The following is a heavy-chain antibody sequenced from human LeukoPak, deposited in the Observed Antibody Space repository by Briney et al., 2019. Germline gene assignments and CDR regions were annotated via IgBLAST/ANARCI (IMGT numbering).Heavy chain of an antibody. J-gene: IGHJ4*02. Sequence: GRSLRLSCAASGFTFSSYAMHWVRQAQGKGLEWVAVISYDGSNKYYADSVKGRFTISRDNSKNTLYLQMNSLRAEDTAVYYCARTPGYCSSTSCSMGVYFDYWGQGTLVTVSS. CDR2: ISYDGSNK. D-gene: IGHD2-2*01. CDR1: GFTFSSYA. V-gene: IGHV3-30-3*01. CDR3: ARTPGYCSSTSCSMGVYFDY.